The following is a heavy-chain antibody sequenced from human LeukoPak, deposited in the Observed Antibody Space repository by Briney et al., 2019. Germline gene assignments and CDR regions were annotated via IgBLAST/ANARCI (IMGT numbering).Heavy chain of an antibody. CDR2: INTNTGNP. CDR3: ARDGIYGSGSYSPPTFDY. CDR1: GYTFTKYG. J-gene: IGHJ4*02. Sequence: ASVKVSCKASGYTFTKYGVYWVRQAPGQGLEWMGWINTNTGNPTYAQGFTGRFVFSLDTSVSTAYLQISSLKAEDTAVYYCARDGIYGSGSYSPPTFDYWGQGTLVTVSS. V-gene: IGHV7-4-1*02. D-gene: IGHD3-10*01.